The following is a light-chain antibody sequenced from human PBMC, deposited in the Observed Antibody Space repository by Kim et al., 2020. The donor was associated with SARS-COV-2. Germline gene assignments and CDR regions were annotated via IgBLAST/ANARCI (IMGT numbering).Light chain of an antibody. CDR1: SGHSNYA. CDR3: QTWGSGIQV. Sequence: QPVLTQSPSASASLGASVKLTCTLSSGHSNYAIAWHQQQPEKGPRYLMKLNSDGSHIKGDGIPDRFSGSISGAERYLTISSLQSEDEADYYCQTWGSGIQVFGGGTKLTVL. CDR2: LNSDGSH. V-gene: IGLV4-69*01. J-gene: IGLJ3*02.